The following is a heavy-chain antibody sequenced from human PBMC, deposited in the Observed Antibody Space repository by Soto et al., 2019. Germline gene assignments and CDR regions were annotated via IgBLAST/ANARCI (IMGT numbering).Heavy chain of an antibody. CDR1: GFSFTSYW. J-gene: IGHJ4*02. D-gene: IGHD3-16*01. V-gene: IGHV3-7*04. CDR3: VTDYDAKGWGTY. Sequence: EVQLVESGGGLVQPGGSLRLSCAASGFSFTSYWMDWVRQAPGKGLEWVAMINEDGSEKYYVDSVKGRFTISRDNAKKSLYLEMDSLRAEDTAVYYCVTDYDAKGWGTYWGQGNLVTVSS. CDR2: INEDGSEK.